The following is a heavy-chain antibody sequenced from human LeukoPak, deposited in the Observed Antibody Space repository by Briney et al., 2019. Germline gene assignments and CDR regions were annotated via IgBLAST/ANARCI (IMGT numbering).Heavy chain of an antibody. J-gene: IGHJ5*02. Sequence: NPGESLKISCKGSGYSFTSYWIGWVRQMPGKGLEWMGIVYPGDSDTRYSPSFQGQVTISADKSISTAYLQWSSLKAPDTAMYYCARQYYDFWSGYPNWFDPWGQGTLVTVSS. CDR3: ARQYYDFWSGYPNWFDP. V-gene: IGHV5-51*01. CDR1: GYSFTSYW. CDR2: VYPGDSDT. D-gene: IGHD3-3*01.